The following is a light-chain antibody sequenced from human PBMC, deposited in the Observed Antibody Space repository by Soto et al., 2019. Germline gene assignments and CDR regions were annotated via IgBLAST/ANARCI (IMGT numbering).Light chain of an antibody. CDR3: QQSGNSPLFT. CDR2: GVS. CDR1: QSVSSSN. V-gene: IGKV3-20*01. J-gene: IGKJ3*01. Sequence: EIVLTQSPGTLSLSPGDRATLSCRASQSVSSSNLAWYQQKPGQAPRLLIYGVSNRATDIPDRFSGSGSGTDFTLTISRLEPEDFAVYYCQQSGNSPLFTCGPGTKVDIK.